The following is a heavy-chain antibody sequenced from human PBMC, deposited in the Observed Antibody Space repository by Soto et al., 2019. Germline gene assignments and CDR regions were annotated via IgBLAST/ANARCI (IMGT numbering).Heavy chain of an antibody. Sequence: EVQLVESGGGLVQPGGSLRLSCAASGFTFTDYSMSWVRQAPGKGLEWIAYVTSRSVVMYADSVKGRFTISRDNSENTLNLQMNSLRAEDTAIYYCAKGRGWELPPDYWGQGTLVTVSS. V-gene: IGHV3-23*04. D-gene: IGHD1-26*01. CDR1: GFTFTDYS. CDR2: VTSRSVV. CDR3: AKGRGWELPPDY. J-gene: IGHJ4*02.